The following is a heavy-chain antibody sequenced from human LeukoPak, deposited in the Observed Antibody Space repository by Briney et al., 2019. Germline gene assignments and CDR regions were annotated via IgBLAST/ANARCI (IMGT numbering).Heavy chain of an antibody. CDR2: IYPGDSDT. CDR1: EYSFTNYW. Sequence: GESLKISCKGSEYSFTNYWIGWVRQMPGKGLEWMGIIYPGDSDTRYSPSFQGQVTISADKSISIAYLQWSSLKASDTAMYYCARREQLVWGHAFDIWGQGTMVTVSS. J-gene: IGHJ3*02. CDR3: ARREQLVWGHAFDI. V-gene: IGHV5-51*01. D-gene: IGHD6-6*01.